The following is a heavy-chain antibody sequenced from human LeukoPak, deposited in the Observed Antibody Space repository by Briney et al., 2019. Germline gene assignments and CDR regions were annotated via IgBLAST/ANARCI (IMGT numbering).Heavy chain of an antibody. Sequence: PSETLSLTCSVSGGSVSSGSYFWSWIRQPPGKGLEWIGYIYYSGTTNYNPSLKSRLTISVDTSKNQFSLKLSSVTAADTAVYYCAREYTLYGSGSIDYWGQGTLVTVSS. J-gene: IGHJ4*02. CDR2: IYYSGTT. D-gene: IGHD3-10*01. CDR1: GGSVSSGSYF. V-gene: IGHV4-61*01. CDR3: AREYTLYGSGSIDY.